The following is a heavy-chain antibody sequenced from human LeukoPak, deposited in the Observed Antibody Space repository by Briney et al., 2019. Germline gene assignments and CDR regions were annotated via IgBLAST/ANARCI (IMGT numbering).Heavy chain of an antibody. J-gene: IGHJ5*02. D-gene: IGHD3-22*01. CDR1: GGSISSGGYS. Sequence: SETLSLTCAVSGGSISSGGYSWSWIRQPPGKGLEWIGYIYYSGSTNYNPSLKSRVTISVDTSKNQFSLKLSSVTVADTAVYYCARVDQWDSSGAAPRNPYNWFDPWGQGTLVTVSS. CDR2: IYYSGST. CDR3: ARVDQWDSSGAAPRNPYNWFDP. V-gene: IGHV4-61*08.